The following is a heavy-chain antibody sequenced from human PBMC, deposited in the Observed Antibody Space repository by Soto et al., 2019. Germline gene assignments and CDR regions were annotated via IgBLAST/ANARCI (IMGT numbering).Heavy chain of an antibody. CDR3: AKDQVLGSGLIATPFDY. CDR2: ISGSGGST. V-gene: IGHV3-23*01. CDR1: GFTFSSYA. Sequence: GGSLRLSCAASGFTFSSYAMSWVRQAPGKGLEWVSAISGSGGSTYYADSVKGRFTISRDNSKNTLYLQMNSLRAEDTAVYYYAKDQVLGSGLIATPFDYWGQGTLVTVSS. J-gene: IGHJ4*02. D-gene: IGHD1-26*01.